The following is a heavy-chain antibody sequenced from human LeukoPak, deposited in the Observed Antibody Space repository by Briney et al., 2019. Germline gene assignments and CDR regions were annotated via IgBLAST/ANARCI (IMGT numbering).Heavy chain of an antibody. J-gene: IGHJ5*02. CDR3: ARDTVNGPFVISLDL. D-gene: IGHD2-8*01. Sequence: AGGSLRLSCAASGFSLRSSEMNWVRQAPGKGPEWVAHINSADNVEYYTDSVRGRFTMSRDNAKDLLYLQMNSLGDEDTAVYYCARDTVNGPFVISLDLWGQGVLVTVSS. CDR2: INSADNVE. CDR1: GFSLRSSE. V-gene: IGHV3-48*03.